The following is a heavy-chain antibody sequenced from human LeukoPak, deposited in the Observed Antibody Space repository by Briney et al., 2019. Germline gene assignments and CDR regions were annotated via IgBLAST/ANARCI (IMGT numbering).Heavy chain of an antibody. Sequence: GGSLRLSCAASGFTSTNYAMNWVRQAPGKGLEWVSVLIGSSGSTDYADSVNGRFTIFRDNSKNTVFLQMNSLRAEDTAIYYCAKGAYDYIEIGYFDSWGQGTLVTVSS. V-gene: IGHV3-23*01. D-gene: IGHD5-12*01. CDR2: LIGSSGST. CDR3: AKGAYDYIEIGYFDS. CDR1: GFTSTNYA. J-gene: IGHJ4*02.